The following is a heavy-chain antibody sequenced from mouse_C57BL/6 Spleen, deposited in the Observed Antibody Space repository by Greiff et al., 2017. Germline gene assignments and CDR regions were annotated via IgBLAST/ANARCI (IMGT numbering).Heavy chain of an antibody. CDR2: IWSGGST. V-gene: IGHV2-2*01. Sequence: VKLQESGPGLVQPSQSLSITCTVSGFSFTSYGVHWVRQSPGKGLEWLGVIWSGGSTDYNAAFISRLSISKDNSKSQVFFKMNSLQADDTAIYYCARNGDTVVDGYFDVWGTGTTVTVSS. J-gene: IGHJ1*03. D-gene: IGHD1-1*01. CDR1: GFSFTSYG. CDR3: ARNGDTVVDGYFDV.